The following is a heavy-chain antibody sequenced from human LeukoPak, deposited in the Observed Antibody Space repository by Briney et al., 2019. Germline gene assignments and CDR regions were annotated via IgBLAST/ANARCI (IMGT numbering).Heavy chain of an antibody. CDR2: INPSGGST. CDR3: ARETSQAGDY. D-gene: IGHD6-13*01. Sequence: ASVKVSCKASGYTFTSYYMHWVRQAPGQGLEWMGIINPSGGSTSYAQKFQGRVTMTRNTSISTAYMELSSLRSEDTAVYYCARETSQAGDYWGQGTLVTVSS. J-gene: IGHJ4*02. CDR1: GYTFTSYY. V-gene: IGHV1-46*01.